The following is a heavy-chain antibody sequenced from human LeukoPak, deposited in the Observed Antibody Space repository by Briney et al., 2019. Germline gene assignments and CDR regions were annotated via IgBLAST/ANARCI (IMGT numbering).Heavy chain of an antibody. V-gene: IGHV4-59*12. CDR3: ARENYEEFEYYFDY. J-gene: IGHJ4*02. Sequence: PSETLSLTCTVSGGSISSYYWSWIRQPPGKGLGWIGYIYYSGSTNYNPSLKSRVTMSVDTSKNQFSLKLSSVTAADTAVYYCARENYEEFEYYFDYWGQGTLVTVSS. CDR1: GGSISSYY. D-gene: IGHD1-7*01. CDR2: IYYSGST.